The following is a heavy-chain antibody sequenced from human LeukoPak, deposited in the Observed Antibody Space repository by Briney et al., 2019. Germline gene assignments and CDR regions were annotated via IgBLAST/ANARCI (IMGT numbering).Heavy chain of an antibody. V-gene: IGHV3-23*01. Sequence: QTGGSLRLSCAASGFTFSSYAMSWVRQAPGKGLEWVSAISGSGGSTYYADSVKGQFTISRDNSKNTLYLQMNSLRAEDTAVYYCAKDGDRYSSSWYVHWGQGTLVTVSS. J-gene: IGHJ4*02. D-gene: IGHD6-13*01. CDR3: AKDGDRYSSSWYVH. CDR2: ISGSGGST. CDR1: GFTFSSYA.